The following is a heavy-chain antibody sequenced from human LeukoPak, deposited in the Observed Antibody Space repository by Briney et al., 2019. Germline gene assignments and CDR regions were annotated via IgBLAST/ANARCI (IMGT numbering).Heavy chain of an antibody. CDR3: ARDLPYSGYSDY. V-gene: IGHV4-38-2*02. J-gene: IGHJ4*02. D-gene: IGHD1-26*01. CDR2: IYHSGST. Sequence: SETLSLTCAVPGYSISSGYYWGWIRQPPGKGLEWIGSIYHSGSTYYNPSLKSRVTISVDTSKNQFSLKLSSVTAADTAVYYCARDLPYSGYSDYWGQGTLVTVSS. CDR1: GYSISSGYY.